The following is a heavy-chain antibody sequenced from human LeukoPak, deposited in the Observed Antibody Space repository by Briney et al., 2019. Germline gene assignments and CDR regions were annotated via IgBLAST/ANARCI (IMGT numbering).Heavy chain of an antibody. D-gene: IGHD6-19*01. CDR3: ARDLSYSSGWWGGYNWFDP. V-gene: IGHV3-30*03. CDR1: GFTFSSYG. CDR2: ISYDGSNK. Sequence: GGSLRLSCAASGFTFSSYGMHWVRQAPGKGLEWVAVISYDGSNKYYADSVKGRFTISRDNSKNTLYLQMNSLRAEDTAVYYCARDLSYSSGWWGGYNWFDPWGQGTLVTVPS. J-gene: IGHJ5*02.